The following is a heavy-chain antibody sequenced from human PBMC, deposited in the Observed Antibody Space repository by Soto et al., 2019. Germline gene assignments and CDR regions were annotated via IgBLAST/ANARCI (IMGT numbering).Heavy chain of an antibody. D-gene: IGHD5-18*01. Sequence: EVQLVESGGGLVQPRGSLKLSCAASGFTLSDSAMHWVRQASGKGLEWVGRIRSKVNTYATAYAASVKGRFTISRDDSVNTTYLQMNSLKAEDTAVYYCTRRRDWTAMDPLDYWGQGTLVTVSS. CDR2: IRSKVNTYAT. V-gene: IGHV3-73*02. CDR3: TRRRDWTAMDPLDY. CDR1: GFTLSDSA. J-gene: IGHJ4*02.